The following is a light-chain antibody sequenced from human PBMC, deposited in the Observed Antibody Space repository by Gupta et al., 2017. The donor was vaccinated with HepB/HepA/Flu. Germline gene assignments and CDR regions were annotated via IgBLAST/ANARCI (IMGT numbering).Light chain of an antibody. CDR3: SSNASSTSVV. Sequence: QSALTQPASVSGSPGQSITISCSGTNNDIGFYNFVSWYQQLPGKAPKLIIHDVSHRPSGISDRFSASKSGDTASLTISGLQAEDEGDYYCSSNASSTSVVFGGGTRLTVL. CDR2: DVS. CDR1: NNDIGFYNF. V-gene: IGLV2-14*01. J-gene: IGLJ2*01.